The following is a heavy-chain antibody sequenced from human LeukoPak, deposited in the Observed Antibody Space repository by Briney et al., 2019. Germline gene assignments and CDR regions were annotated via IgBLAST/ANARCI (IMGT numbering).Heavy chain of an antibody. CDR3: ARENRDGYNPYNWFAP. CDR2: IKQEGSEK. Sequence: GGSLRLSCAASGFSFGSYWMSWVRQAPGKGLEWVANIKQEGSEKFYVDSVKGRFTISRDNAKNSLYLQMNSLRAEDTGIYNWARENRDGYNPYNWFAPWGQGPLVPVSS. J-gene: IGHJ5*02. D-gene: IGHD5-12*01. CDR1: GFSFGSYW. V-gene: IGHV3-7*01.